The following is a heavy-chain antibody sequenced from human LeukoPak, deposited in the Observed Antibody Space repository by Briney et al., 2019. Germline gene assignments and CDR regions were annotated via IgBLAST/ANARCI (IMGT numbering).Heavy chain of an antibody. Sequence: SETLSLTCTVSGGSISSSSYYWGWIRQPPGKGLEWIGSIYHSGSTYYNPSLKSRVTISVDTSKNQFSLKLSSVTAADTALYYCARSKGNYYYMDVWGKGTTVTISS. D-gene: IGHD4-11*01. CDR2: IYHSGST. CDR3: ARSKGNYYYMDV. J-gene: IGHJ6*03. CDR1: GGSISSSSYY. V-gene: IGHV4-39*07.